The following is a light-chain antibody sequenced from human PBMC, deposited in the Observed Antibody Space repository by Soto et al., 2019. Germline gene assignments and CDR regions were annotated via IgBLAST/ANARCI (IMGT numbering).Light chain of an antibody. CDR1: QSIGGS. V-gene: IGKV1-5*03. J-gene: IGKJ1*01. CDR2: KTS. Sequence: DIQMTQSPSTLSASVGDRVTITCRASQSIGGSLAWYQQKPGKAPKFLIYKTSSLQSGVPSRFSGSVSGTEFTLTISSLQTDDLAIYYCQQHESYPWTFGQGTKVEL. CDR3: QQHESYPWT.